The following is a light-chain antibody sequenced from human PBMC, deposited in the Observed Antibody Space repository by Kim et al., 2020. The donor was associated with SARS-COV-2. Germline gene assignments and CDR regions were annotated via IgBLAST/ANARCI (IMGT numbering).Light chain of an antibody. Sequence: VALEQTVRITCQGDSLRSYYATWYQQKPGHAPIVVIYGKNNRPSGIPDRFSGSSSGDTASLTITGTQAGDEADYYCNSRGSNDNVLFGGGTQLTVL. CDR3: NSRGSNDNVL. V-gene: IGLV3-19*01. CDR2: GKN. J-gene: IGLJ2*01. CDR1: SLRSYY.